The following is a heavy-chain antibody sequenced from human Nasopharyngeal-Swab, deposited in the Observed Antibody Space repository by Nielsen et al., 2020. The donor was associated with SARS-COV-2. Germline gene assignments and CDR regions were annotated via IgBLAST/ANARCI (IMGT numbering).Heavy chain of an antibody. J-gene: IGHJ6*03. Sequence: GGSLRPSCEPSGFTLRQNWLSWVRQAPGKGLKWLDNIEHDGSGKHYLGSVEGRITISRDNVKNSLYLQVNSLRAEDTAVYYCVRDGLQGDYYSYMDVWGKGTTVTFSS. V-gene: IGHV3-7*04. CDR1: GFTLRQNW. CDR2: IEHDGSGK. CDR3: VRDGLQGDYYSYMDV. D-gene: IGHD5-24*01.